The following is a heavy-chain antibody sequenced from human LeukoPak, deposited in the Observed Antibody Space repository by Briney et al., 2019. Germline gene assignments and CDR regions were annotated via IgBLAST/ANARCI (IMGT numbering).Heavy chain of an antibody. V-gene: IGHV1-8*03. Sequence: ASVKVSCKASGYTFSSYDINWVRQATGQGLEWMGWMNPNSGNTGYAQKFQGRVTITRNTSISTAYMELSSLRSEDTAVYYCARNFRNSGRLGYWGQGTLVTVSS. CDR1: GYTFSSYD. CDR2: MNPNSGNT. D-gene: IGHD6-19*01. J-gene: IGHJ4*02. CDR3: ARNFRNSGRLGY.